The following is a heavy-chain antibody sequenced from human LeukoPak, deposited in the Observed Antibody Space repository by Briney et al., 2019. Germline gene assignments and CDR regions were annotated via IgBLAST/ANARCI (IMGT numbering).Heavy chain of an antibody. J-gene: IGHJ4*02. V-gene: IGHV3-48*01. CDR3: ARDGYDFWSDYPTTLDY. CDR2: ISTSSRTI. CDR1: GFNFSSYS. Sequence: GGSLRLSCAASGFNFSSYSMNWVRQAPGKGLEWVSYISTSSRTIYYADSVKGRFTISRGNAKNSLFLQMNSLGAEDTAVYYCARDGYDFWSDYPTTLDYWGQGTLVTVSS. D-gene: IGHD3-3*01.